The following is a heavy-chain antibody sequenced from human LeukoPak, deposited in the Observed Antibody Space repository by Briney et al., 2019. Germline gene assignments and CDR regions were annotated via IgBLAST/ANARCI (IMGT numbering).Heavy chain of an antibody. CDR2: IYSSGSK. V-gene: IGHV3-53*01. Sequence: GGSLRLSCAVSGFTVSSNYMSWVRQAPGEGLEWVSIIYSSGSKYYADSVKGRFTISRDNSKNPLYLQMNSLRAEDTALYYCARDGLPAAADYWGQGTPVTVSS. J-gene: IGHJ4*02. CDR1: GFTVSSNY. CDR3: ARDGLPAAADY. D-gene: IGHD2-2*01.